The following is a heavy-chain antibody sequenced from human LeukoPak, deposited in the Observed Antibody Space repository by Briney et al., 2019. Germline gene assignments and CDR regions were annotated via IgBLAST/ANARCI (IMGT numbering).Heavy chain of an antibody. CDR2: ISGSGGGT. D-gene: IGHD2-15*01. V-gene: IGHV3-23*01. CDR1: GFTFSSYS. Sequence: GGSLRLSCAASGFTFSSYSMNCIRQAPGKGLEWVSAISGSGGGTYYADSVKGRFTISRDNSKNTLYLQMNSLRAEDTAVYYCAKVLPWFDPWGQGTLVTVSS. J-gene: IGHJ5*02. CDR3: AKVLPWFDP.